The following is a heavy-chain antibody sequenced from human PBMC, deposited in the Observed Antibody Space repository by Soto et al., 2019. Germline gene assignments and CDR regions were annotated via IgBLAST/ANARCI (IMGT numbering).Heavy chain of an antibody. CDR3: VREDYYGMDV. Sequence: QEQLVESGGGLVRPGGSLRLSCAASGFTFSAYYMTWMRQAPGKGLEWVSYITSSSDYTNYAGSVKGRFTISRDNAKNSLYLQMNRLRVADTAVYSCVREDYYGMDVWGQGTTVTVSS. CDR2: ITSSSDYT. V-gene: IGHV3-11*05. CDR1: GFTFSAYY. J-gene: IGHJ6*02.